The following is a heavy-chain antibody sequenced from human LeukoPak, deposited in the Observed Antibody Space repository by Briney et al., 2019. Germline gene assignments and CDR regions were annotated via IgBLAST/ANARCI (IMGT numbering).Heavy chain of an antibody. Sequence: SVKVSCKASGGTFSSYAISWVRQAPGQGLEWMGGIIPIFGTANYAQKFQGRVTITADESTSTAYMELSSLRSEDTAVYYCAHYYDSSGYYHLGFDYWGQGTLVTVSS. D-gene: IGHD3-22*01. V-gene: IGHV1-69*13. CDR2: IIPIFGTA. CDR3: AHYYDSSGYYHLGFDY. CDR1: GGTFSSYA. J-gene: IGHJ4*02.